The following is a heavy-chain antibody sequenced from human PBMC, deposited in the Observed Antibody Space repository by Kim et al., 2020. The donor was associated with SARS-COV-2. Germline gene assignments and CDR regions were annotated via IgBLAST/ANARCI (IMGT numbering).Heavy chain of an antibody. CDR2: ISSKSDYI. J-gene: IGHJ5*01. CDR1: GFAFGAYG. V-gene: IGHV3-9*01. D-gene: IGHD3-10*01. CDR3: AKGTAGLVRGAVDS. Sequence: GGSLRLSCAASGFAFGAYGMHWVREVPGKGLEWVSGISSKSDYIGYADSVRGRFTISRDNAKNSLYLQMNSLRPEDTAFYYCAKGTAGLVRGAVDSWG.